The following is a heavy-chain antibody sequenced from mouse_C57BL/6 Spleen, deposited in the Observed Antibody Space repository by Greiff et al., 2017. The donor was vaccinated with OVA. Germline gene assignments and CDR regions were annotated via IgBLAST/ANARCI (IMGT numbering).Heavy chain of an antibody. CDR3: ARFGGYDDDAMDY. V-gene: IGHV1-78*01. CDR1: GYTFTDHT. D-gene: IGHD2-2*01. J-gene: IGHJ4*01. CDR2: IYPRDGST. Sequence: VQLQESDAELVKPGASVKISCKVSGYTFTDHTIHWMKQRPEQGLEWIGYIYPRDGSTKYNEKFKGKATLTADKSSSTAYMQLNSLTSEDSAVYFCARFGGYDDDAMDYWGQGTSVTVSS.